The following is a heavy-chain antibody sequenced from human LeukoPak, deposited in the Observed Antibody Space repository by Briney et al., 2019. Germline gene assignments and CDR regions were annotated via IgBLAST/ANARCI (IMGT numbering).Heavy chain of an antibody. J-gene: IGHJ4*02. CDR1: GFTFSSYG. Sequence: GGSLRLSCAASGFTFSSYGMHWVCQAPGKGLEWVAFIRYDGSNKYYADSVKGRFTISRDNSKNTLYLQMNSLRAEDTAVYYCVRDQGGAVSYWGQGTLVTVSS. V-gene: IGHV3-30*02. CDR2: IRYDGSNK. CDR3: VRDQGGAVSY. D-gene: IGHD3-16*01.